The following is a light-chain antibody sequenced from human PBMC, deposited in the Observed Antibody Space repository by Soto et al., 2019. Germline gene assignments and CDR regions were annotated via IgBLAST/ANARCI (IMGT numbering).Light chain of an antibody. V-gene: IGKV3-20*01. CDR3: QHYGASPPMYT. Sequence: EIVLTQSPGTLALSPGESATLSCRASQTVSSTSLAWYQQKPGQGPRLLIYGASSRATGIPDRFSGSGSGTGFILAISRLEPEDFAVYYCQHYGASPPMYTFGQGTKLEIK. J-gene: IGKJ2*01. CDR2: GAS. CDR1: QTVSSTS.